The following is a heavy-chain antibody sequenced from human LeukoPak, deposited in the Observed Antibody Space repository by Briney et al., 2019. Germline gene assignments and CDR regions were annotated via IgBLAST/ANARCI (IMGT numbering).Heavy chain of an antibody. D-gene: IGHD3-10*01. CDR3: TRVAIGYYGALLWRFDY. Sequence: KAGGSLRLSCTASGFTFGDYAMSWFRQAPGKGLEWVGFIRSKAYGGTTEYAASVKGRFTISRDDSKSIAYLQMNSLKTEDTAVYYCTRVAIGYYGALLWRFDYWGQGTLVTVSS. V-gene: IGHV3-49*05. CDR1: GFTFGDYA. CDR2: IRSKAYGGTT. J-gene: IGHJ4*02.